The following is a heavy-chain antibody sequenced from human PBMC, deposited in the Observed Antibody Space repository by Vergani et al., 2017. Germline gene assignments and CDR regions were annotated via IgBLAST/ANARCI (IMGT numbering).Heavy chain of an antibody. D-gene: IGHD3-16*01. CDR1: GYRFTSYW. J-gene: IGHJ6*02. CDR3: ARTGNPYYYYDIDV. CDR2: IFPTDSDT. Sequence: EVKLVQSGVEVKKPGESLKISCKGSGYRFTSYWIAWVRQMPGKGLEWMGIIFPTDSDTKYSPSFQGQVTMSVDQSISTAYLQWDSLKASDTAMYFCARTGNPYYYYDIDVWGQGTTVTVSS. V-gene: IGHV5-51*01.